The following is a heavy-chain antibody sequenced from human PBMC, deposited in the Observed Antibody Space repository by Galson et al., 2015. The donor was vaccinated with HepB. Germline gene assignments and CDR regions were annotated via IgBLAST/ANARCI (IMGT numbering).Heavy chain of an antibody. CDR3: AKDPYLYSALAGTMAGFDH. J-gene: IGHJ5*02. CDR2: ISYDGSNK. D-gene: IGHD6-19*01. Sequence: SLRLSCAASGFTFSNYGMHWVRQAPGKGLEWEAVISYDGSNKYYADSVKGRFTISRDNSKNTLYLQMNSLRAEDTALYYCAKDPYLYSALAGTMAGFDHWGQGTLVTVSS. CDR1: GFTFSNYG. V-gene: IGHV3-30*18.